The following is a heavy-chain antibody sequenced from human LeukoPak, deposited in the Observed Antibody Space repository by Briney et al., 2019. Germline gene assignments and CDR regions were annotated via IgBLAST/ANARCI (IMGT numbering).Heavy chain of an antibody. CDR2: MNPNSGNT. J-gene: IGHJ6*03. CDR1: GYSFTGYY. V-gene: IGHV1-8*02. D-gene: IGHD3-10*01. Sequence: GASVKVSCKASGYSFTGYYMHWVRQATGQGLEWMGWMNPNSGNTGYAQKFQGRVTMTRNTSISTGYMELSSLRSEDTAVYYCARGLYYGSGSYYMDVWGKGTTVTISS. CDR3: ARGLYYGSGSYYMDV.